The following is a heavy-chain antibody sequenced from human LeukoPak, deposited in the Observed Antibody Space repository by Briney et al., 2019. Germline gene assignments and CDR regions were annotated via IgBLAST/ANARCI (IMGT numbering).Heavy chain of an antibody. D-gene: IGHD6-6*01. J-gene: IGHJ5*02. CDR3: ARGSSSSGGFDP. CDR1: GYTLTELS. CDR2: FDPEDGET. V-gene: IGHV1-24*01. Sequence: ASVKVSCKVSGYTLTELSMHWVRQAPGKGLEWMGGFDPEDGETIYAQKFQGRVTMTEDTSTDTAYMELSSLRSEDTAVYYCARGSSSSGGFDPWGQGTLVTVSS.